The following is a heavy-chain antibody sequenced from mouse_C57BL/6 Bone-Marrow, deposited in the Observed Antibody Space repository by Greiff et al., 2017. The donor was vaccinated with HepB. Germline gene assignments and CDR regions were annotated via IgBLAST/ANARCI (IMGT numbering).Heavy chain of an antibody. V-gene: IGHV1-4*01. CDR1: GYTFTSYT. Sequence: QVQLKESGAELARPGASVKMSCKASGYTFTSYTMHWVKQRPGQGLEWIGYINPSSGYTKYNQKFKDKATLTADKSSSTAYMQLSSLTSEDSAVYYCARGYYGSSKLNDYWGQGTTLTVSS. D-gene: IGHD1-1*01. J-gene: IGHJ2*01. CDR2: INPSSGYT. CDR3: ARGYYGSSKLNDY.